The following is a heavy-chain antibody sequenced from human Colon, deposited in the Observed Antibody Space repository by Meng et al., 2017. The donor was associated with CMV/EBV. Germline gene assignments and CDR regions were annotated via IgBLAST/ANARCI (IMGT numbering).Heavy chain of an antibody. J-gene: IGHJ4*02. Sequence: GGSLRLSGAASGFTFTNYAINGVRQAPGKGREWVSGINRSGGSTFHADSVKGRFTISRDNAKNTVYLQMSSLRADDTAVYYCATSPQPSAGSYWDYFFDHWGQGTLVTVSS. CDR2: INRSGGST. D-gene: IGHD1-26*01. CDR1: GFTFTNYA. CDR3: ATSPQPSAGSYWDYFFDH. V-gene: IGHV3-23*01.